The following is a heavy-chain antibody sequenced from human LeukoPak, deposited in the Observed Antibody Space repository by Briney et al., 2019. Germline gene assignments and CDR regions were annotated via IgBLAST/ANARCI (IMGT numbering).Heavy chain of an antibody. CDR3: AKIFGAKNYYDSSGYYPPQDY. D-gene: IGHD3-22*01. J-gene: IGHJ4*02. V-gene: IGHV3-74*01. CDR2: INSDGSNI. Sequence: GGSLRLSCAASGFTFSSYWMHWVRQVPGKGLVWVSRINSDGSNIAYADSVKGRFTISRDNSKNTLYLQMNSLRAEDTAVYYCAKIFGAKNYYDSSGYYPPQDYWGQGTLVTVSS. CDR1: GFTFSSYW.